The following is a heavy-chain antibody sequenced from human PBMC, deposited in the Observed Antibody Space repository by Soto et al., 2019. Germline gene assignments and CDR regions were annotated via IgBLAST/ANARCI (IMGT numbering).Heavy chain of an antibody. D-gene: IGHD2-2*01. Sequence: QVQLVQSGGEVKKPGASVKVSCKASGYTFISHGISWVRQAPGQGLEWMGWISGKNGNTNYAQKLQGRVTLSTDTSTSTAYMELRSLSSVDTAVYYCASVSSSIVVVPASGMDVWGQGTPVTVSS. CDR1: GYTFISHG. J-gene: IGHJ6*02. CDR2: ISGKNGNT. CDR3: ASVSSSIVVVPASGMDV. V-gene: IGHV1-18*04.